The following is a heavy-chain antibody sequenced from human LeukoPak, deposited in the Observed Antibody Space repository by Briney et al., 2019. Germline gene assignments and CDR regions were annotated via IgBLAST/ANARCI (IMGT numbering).Heavy chain of an antibody. CDR3: AKDGYVISDFWNGYFFDY. CDR1: GFTFRNYG. V-gene: IGHV3-30*02. D-gene: IGHD3-3*01. J-gene: IGHJ4*02. Sequence: GGSLRLSCTTSGFTFRNYGMHWVRQAPGKGLEWVAFTRHDGGRKYYADSVKGRFTISRDNSRDTLYLEMNSLTAEDTAVYYCAKDGYVISDFWNGYFFDYWGQETLVTVSS. CDR2: TRHDGGRK.